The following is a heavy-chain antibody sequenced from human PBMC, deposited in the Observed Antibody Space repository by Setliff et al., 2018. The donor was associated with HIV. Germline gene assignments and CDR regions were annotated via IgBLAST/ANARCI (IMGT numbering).Heavy chain of an antibody. Sequence: GGSLRLSCVASGFTFDDYVMHWVRQFPGKGLEWVSGISWNSGSIGYGDSVKGRFSISRDNAKNSLYLQMNSLRPEDTALYYCAKVSFRAHDAFDLWGQGTMVTVSS. J-gene: IGHJ3*01. CDR1: GFTFDDYV. CDR3: AKVSFRAHDAFDL. V-gene: IGHV3-9*01. CDR2: ISWNSGSI. D-gene: IGHD3-10*01.